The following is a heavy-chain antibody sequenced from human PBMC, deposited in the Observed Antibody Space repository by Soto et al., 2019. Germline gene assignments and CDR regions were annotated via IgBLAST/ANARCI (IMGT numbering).Heavy chain of an antibody. J-gene: IGHJ6*02. CDR3: AKDLTFTIFEDGMHV. V-gene: IGHV3-9*01. CDR1: GFTFDDSA. Sequence: GGSLRLSCAASGFTFDDSAMHWVRQPPGKGPEWVSGISRNSGSIAYADSVKGRFTISRDNAKKSLYLQMNSLRPEDTALYYCAKDLTFTIFEDGMHVWGQGTTVTVSS. D-gene: IGHD3-3*01. CDR2: ISRNSGSI.